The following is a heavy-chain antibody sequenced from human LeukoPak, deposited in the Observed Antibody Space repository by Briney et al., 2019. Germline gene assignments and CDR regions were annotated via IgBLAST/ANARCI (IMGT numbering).Heavy chain of an antibody. Sequence: PGGSLRLSCVVSGFTFRSYGFHWVRQAPGKGLEWVAFISDDRSDIRYADSVKGRFTISRDNSKNTVFLQMYSLRAEDSATYYCARVFMSYFKDIWGKGTTVTVSS. J-gene: IGHJ6*04. CDR1: GFTFRSYG. CDR2: ISDDRSDI. V-gene: IGHV3-30*03. CDR3: ARVFMSYFKDI. D-gene: IGHD2/OR15-2a*01.